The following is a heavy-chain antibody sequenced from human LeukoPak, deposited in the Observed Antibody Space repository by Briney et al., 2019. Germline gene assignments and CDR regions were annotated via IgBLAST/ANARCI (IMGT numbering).Heavy chain of an antibody. CDR2: IKGDGTST. V-gene: IGHV3-74*01. CDR1: VLIYSIYC. J-gene: IGHJ4*02. CDR3: TSGTASYY. Sequence: GGSLRLSCAPSVLIYSIYCVLCVRQVPGKGLVWVSRIKGDGTSTSYADSVKGRFTISRDNAKNTLYLKMNSLRAEDTAVYYCTSGTASYYWGQGTLVTVSS.